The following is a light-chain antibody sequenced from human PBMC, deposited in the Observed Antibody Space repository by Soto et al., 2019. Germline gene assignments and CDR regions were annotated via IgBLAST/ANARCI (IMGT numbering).Light chain of an antibody. J-gene: IGKJ1*01. CDR2: GAS. CDR3: QQYGGSPQT. Sequence: EIVLTQSPGTLSLSPGERATLSCRASQSVSNYLAWYQHKPGQAPRLLIYGASSRATGIPDRCSGSGPETDFTLTISRLEPEDFAVYCCQQYGGSPQTFGQGTKVEIK. V-gene: IGKV3-20*01. CDR1: QSVSNY.